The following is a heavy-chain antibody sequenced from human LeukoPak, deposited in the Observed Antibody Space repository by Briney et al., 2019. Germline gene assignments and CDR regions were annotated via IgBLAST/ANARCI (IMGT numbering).Heavy chain of an antibody. D-gene: IGHD3-16*01. J-gene: IGHJ4*02. V-gene: IGHV3-30*02. Sequence: GGYLRLSCAASGFTFSSYGMHWVRQAPGKGLEWVAFIRYDGSNKYYADSVKGRFTISRDNSKNTLYLQMNSLRAEDTAVYYCAKDGGYRTLNYFDYWGQGTLVTVSS. CDR3: AKDGGYRTLNYFDY. CDR1: GFTFSSYG. CDR2: IRYDGSNK.